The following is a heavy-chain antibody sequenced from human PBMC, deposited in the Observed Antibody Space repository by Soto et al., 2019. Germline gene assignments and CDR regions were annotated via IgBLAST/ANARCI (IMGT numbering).Heavy chain of an antibody. CDR3: ARDLVGGSGSYLDY. Sequence: LSLTCTVPGGSISSGGYYWSWLRQHPGKGLEWIGYIYYSGSTYYNPSLKSRVTISVDTSKSQFSLKLSSVTAADTAVYYCARDLVGGSGSYLDYWGQGTLVTVSS. CDR2: IYYSGST. J-gene: IGHJ4*02. D-gene: IGHD3-10*01. V-gene: IGHV4-31*03. CDR1: GGSISSGGYY.